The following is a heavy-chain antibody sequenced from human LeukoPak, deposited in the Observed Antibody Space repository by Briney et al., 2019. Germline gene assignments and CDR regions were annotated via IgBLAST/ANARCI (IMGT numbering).Heavy chain of an antibody. CDR1: GFTFSSYA. Sequence: GGSLRLSCAASGFTFSSYAMSWVRQAPGKGLERVSAISGSGGSTYYADSVKGRFTISRDNSKNTLYLQMNSLRAEDTAVYYCAKDFWCYDFWSGYCPGGMDVWGQGTTVTVSS. CDR2: ISGSGGST. CDR3: AKDFWCYDFWSGYCPGGMDV. D-gene: IGHD3-3*01. J-gene: IGHJ6*02. V-gene: IGHV3-23*01.